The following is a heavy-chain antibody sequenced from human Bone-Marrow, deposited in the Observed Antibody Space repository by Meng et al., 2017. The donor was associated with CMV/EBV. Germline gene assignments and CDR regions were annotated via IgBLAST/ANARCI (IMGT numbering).Heavy chain of an antibody. Sequence: GESLKISCAASGFRFSSFAMAWGRQAPGKGLEWVSYISSSSSTIYYADSVKGRFTISRDNAKNSLYLQMNSLRAEDTAVYYCARGVHWASFDYWGQGTLVTVSS. CDR3: ARGVHWASFDY. CDR1: GFRFSSFA. CDR2: ISSSSSTI. J-gene: IGHJ4*02. V-gene: IGHV3-48*04. D-gene: IGHD3-16*01.